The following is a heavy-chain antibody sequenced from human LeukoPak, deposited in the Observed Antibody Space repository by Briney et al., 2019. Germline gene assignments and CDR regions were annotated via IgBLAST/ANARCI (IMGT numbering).Heavy chain of an antibody. Sequence: ASVKVSCKASGYDFPNFGISWVRQAPGQGPEWMGWISAYNGNTNYAQKIQDRVTMTTDTSTSTAYMELRSLRSDDTAVYYCARDHHYDSSGFDYWGQGSLVTVSA. V-gene: IGHV1-18*01. CDR3: ARDHHYDSSGFDY. D-gene: IGHD3-22*01. CDR2: ISAYNGNT. J-gene: IGHJ4*02. CDR1: GYDFPNFG.